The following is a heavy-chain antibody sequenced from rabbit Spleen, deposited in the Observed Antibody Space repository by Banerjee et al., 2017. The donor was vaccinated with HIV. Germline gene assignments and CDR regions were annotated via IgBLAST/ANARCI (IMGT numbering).Heavy chain of an antibody. V-gene: IGHV1S45*01. D-gene: IGHD6-1*01. J-gene: IGHJ4*01. Sequence: QEQLVESGGDLVKPGASLTLTCTGSGFSVSSDYYMCWVRQAPGKGLEWIACIYAGSSGSTYYASWAKGRFTISKTSSTTMTLQVTSLTAADTATYFCARKVTGSGYGYNLWGPGTLVTVS. CDR1: GFSVSSDYY. CDR3: ARKVTGSGYGYNL. CDR2: IYAGSSGST.